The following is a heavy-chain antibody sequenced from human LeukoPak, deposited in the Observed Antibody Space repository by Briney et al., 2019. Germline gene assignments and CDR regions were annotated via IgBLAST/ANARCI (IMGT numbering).Heavy chain of an antibody. CDR3: ASIGYCSGGSCYETQFFDY. V-gene: IGHV3-21*01. Sequence: PGGSLRLSRAASGFTFSSYRMNWVRQAPGKGLEWVSSISSSSSYIYYADSVKGRFTISRDNAKNSLYLQMNSLRAEDTAVYYCASIGYCSGGSCYETQFFDYWGQGTLVTVSS. CDR2: ISSSSSYI. CDR1: GFTFSSYR. D-gene: IGHD2-15*01. J-gene: IGHJ4*02.